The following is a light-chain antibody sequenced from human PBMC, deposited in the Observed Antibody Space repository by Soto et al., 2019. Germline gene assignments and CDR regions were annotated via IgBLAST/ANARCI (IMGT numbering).Light chain of an antibody. J-gene: IGKJ5*01. Sequence: EIVLTQSPGTLSLSPGEGATLSCRASQSVSSDYLAWYQQKAGQAPRLLIYGASSRATGIPDRFSGSGSETELTLTIRSLQSEDFAVYYCQQYNNWPSFGQGTRLEIK. V-gene: IGKV3-20*01. CDR1: QSVSSDY. CDR2: GAS. CDR3: QQYNNWPS.